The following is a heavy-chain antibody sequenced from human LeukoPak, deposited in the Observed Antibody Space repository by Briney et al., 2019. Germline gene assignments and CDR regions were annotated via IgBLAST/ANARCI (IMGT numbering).Heavy chain of an antibody. CDR3: AREKELRGNCSGGSCYSYYYYYGMDV. CDR2: IYYSGST. D-gene: IGHD2-15*01. J-gene: IGHJ6*02. V-gene: IGHV4-31*03. CDR1: GGSISSGGYY. Sequence: SQTLSLTCTVSGGSISSGGYYWSWVRQHPGKGLEWIGYIYYSGSTYYNPSLKSRVTMSVDTSKNQFSLKLSSVTAADTAVYYCAREKELRGNCSGGSCYSYYYYYGMDVWGQGTTVTVSS.